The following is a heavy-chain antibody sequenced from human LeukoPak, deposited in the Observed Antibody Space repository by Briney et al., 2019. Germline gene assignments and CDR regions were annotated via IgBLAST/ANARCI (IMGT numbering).Heavy chain of an antibody. Sequence: ASVKVSCKASGYTFTSYGISWVRQAPGQGLEWMGWISAYNGNTNYAQKLQGRVTMTTDTSTRTAYMELRSLRSDDTAVYYCARADDYVWGSYPLYYFDYWGQGTLVTVSS. V-gene: IGHV1-18*04. CDR2: ISAYNGNT. CDR3: ARADDYVWGSYPLYYFDY. J-gene: IGHJ4*02. D-gene: IGHD3-16*02. CDR1: GYTFTSYG.